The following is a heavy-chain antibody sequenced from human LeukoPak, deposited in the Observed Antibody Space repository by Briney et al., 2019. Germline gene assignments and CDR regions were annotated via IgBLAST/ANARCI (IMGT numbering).Heavy chain of an antibody. CDR1: GFTLSSYA. CDR2: ISSSGGST. D-gene: IGHD5-18*01. V-gene: IGHV3-23*01. CDR3: AKDGGAQLWLRGSHDF. Sequence: PGGSLRLSCAASGFTLSSYAMSWVRQAPGKGLEWVSAISSSGGSTYYADSVKGRFTISRDNSKNTLYLQMNSLRAEDTAVYYCAKDGGAQLWLRGSHDFWGQGTLVTVSS. J-gene: IGHJ4*02.